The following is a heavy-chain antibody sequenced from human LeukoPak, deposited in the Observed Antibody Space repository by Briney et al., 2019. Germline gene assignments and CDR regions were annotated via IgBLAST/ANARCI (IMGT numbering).Heavy chain of an antibody. CDR1: GGSISSGGYS. Sequence: SQTLSLTCAVSGGSISSGGYSWSWIRQPPGKGLEWIGYVYHSGSTYYNPSLKSRVTISVDRSKNQFSLKLSSVTAADTAVYYCARGGSCSGLHFDYWGQGTLVTVSS. CDR2: VYHSGST. CDR3: ARGGSCSGLHFDY. V-gene: IGHV4-30-2*01. J-gene: IGHJ4*02. D-gene: IGHD2-15*01.